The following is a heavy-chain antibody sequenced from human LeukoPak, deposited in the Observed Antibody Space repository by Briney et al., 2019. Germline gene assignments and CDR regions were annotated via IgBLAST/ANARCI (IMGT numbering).Heavy chain of an antibody. D-gene: IGHD2-15*01. CDR3: ARSKDCSGGSCYPRGDWFDP. V-gene: IGHV1-18*01. CDR2: ISAYNGNT. CDR1: GYTFTSYG. J-gene: IGHJ5*02. Sequence: ASVKVSCKASGYTFTSYGISWVRQAPGQGLEWMGWISAYNGNTNYAQKLQGRVTMTTDTSTSTAYMELRSLRSDDTAVYYCARSKDCSGGSCYPRGDWFDPWGQGTLVTVSS.